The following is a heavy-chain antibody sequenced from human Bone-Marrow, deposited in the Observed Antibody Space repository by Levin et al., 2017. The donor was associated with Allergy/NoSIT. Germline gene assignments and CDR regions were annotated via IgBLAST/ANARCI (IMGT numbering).Heavy chain of an antibody. J-gene: IGHJ5*02. V-gene: IGHV5-51*01. CDR3: AREGDGGGFDP. D-gene: IGHD2-15*01. Sequence: KPGGSLRLSCQGSGYSFPNYWIGWVRQMPGKGLEWMGIIYPLDSDVTYSPSFQGQVTISADKSINTAYLQWSSLKPSDTAMYYCAREGDGGGFDPWGQGTLVTVSS. CDR1: GYSFPNYW. CDR2: IYPLDSDV.